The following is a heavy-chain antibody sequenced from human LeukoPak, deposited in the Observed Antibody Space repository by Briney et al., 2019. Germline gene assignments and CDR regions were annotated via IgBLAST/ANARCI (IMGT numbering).Heavy chain of an antibody. Sequence: KTGGSLRLSCVASGFSFITYSMSWVRQAPGKGLEWVSAISSGGTYIYYADSVKGRFTISRDDAKKSLYLQMNSLRAEDTAVYYCARDQYYYDSTEYYDANNFDFWGQGTLVTVSS. CDR1: GFSFITYS. CDR3: ARDQYYYDSTEYYDANNFDF. D-gene: IGHD3-22*01. CDR2: ISSGGTYI. V-gene: IGHV3-21*01. J-gene: IGHJ4*02.